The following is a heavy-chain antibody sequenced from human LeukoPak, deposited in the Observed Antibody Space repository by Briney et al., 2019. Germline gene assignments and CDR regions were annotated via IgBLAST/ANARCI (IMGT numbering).Heavy chain of an antibody. V-gene: IGHV3-21*01. CDR1: GFTFSSYS. J-gene: IGHJ4*02. Sequence: PGGSLRLSCAASGFTFSSYSMNWVRQAPGKGLEWDSSISTGSSFIYYADSVKGRFTISRDIAKNSLYLQMNSLRAEDTAVYYCARTDYYDKSIDYWGQGTLVTVSS. D-gene: IGHD3-22*01. CDR3: ARTDYYDKSIDY. CDR2: ISTGSSFI.